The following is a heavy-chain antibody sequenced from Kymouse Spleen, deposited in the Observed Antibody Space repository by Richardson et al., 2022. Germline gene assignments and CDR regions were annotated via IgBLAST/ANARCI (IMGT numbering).Heavy chain of an antibody. J-gene: IGHJ4*02. V-gene: IGHV3-21*03. Sequence: EVQLVESGGGLVKPGGSLRLSCAASGFTFSSYSMNWVRQAPGKGLEWVSSISSSSSYIYYADSVKGRFTISRDNAKNSLYLQMNSLRAEDTAVYYCAREGGIVLMVYAIFDYWGQGTLVTVSS. CDR2: ISSSSSYI. CDR1: GFTFSSYS. CDR3: AREGGIVLMVYAIFDY. D-gene: IGHD2-8*01.